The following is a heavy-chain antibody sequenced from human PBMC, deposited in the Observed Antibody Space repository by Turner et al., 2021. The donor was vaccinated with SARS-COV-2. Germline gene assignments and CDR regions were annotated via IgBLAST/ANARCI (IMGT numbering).Heavy chain of an antibody. J-gene: IGHJ6*02. CDR2: IHYSGST. Sequence: QVQLQVSGPSLEEPSDPLSHPYNLSGGSISSYYWRWIRQPPGKGLEWIGYIHYSGSTNYNPSLKSRVTISVDTSKNQFSLKLSSVTAADTAVYYCARHGCRGSDAGGMDFWGQGTTVTVSS. D-gene: IGHD5-12*01. CDR3: ARHGCRGSDAGGMDF. V-gene: IGHV4-59*08. CDR1: GGSISSYY.